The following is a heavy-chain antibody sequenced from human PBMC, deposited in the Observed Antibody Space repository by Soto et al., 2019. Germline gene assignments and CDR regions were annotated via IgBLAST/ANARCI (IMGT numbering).Heavy chain of an antibody. CDR3: AKDRPARGNYGSGSSDY. CDR2: ISGSGGST. J-gene: IGHJ4*02. Sequence: EVQLLESGGGLVQPGGSLRLSCAASGFTFSSYAMSWVRQAPGKGLEWVSAISGSGGSTYYADSVKGRFTISRDNSKNTLYLQMNSLRAEDTAVYYCAKDRPARGNYGSGSSDYWGKGTLVTVSS. D-gene: IGHD3-10*01. V-gene: IGHV3-23*01. CDR1: GFTFSSYA.